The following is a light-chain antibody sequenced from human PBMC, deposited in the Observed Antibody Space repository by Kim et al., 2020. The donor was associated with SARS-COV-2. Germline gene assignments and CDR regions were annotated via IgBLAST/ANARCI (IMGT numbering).Light chain of an antibody. Sequence: ASVGERVTITRRGSRRISSGLAWYQQKPEKAPKLLIYDASSVESGVPSMFSGSGSGTEFTLTISSLQRDDFATYYCQQYNSYPWTFGQGTQV. V-gene: IGKV1-5*01. J-gene: IGKJ1*01. CDR1: RRISSG. CDR2: DAS. CDR3: QQYNSYPWT.